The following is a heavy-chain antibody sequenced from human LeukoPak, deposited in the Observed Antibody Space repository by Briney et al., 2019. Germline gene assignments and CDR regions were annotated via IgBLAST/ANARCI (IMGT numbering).Heavy chain of an antibody. V-gene: IGHV1-8*01. Sequence: ASVKVSCKASGYTFTSYDINWVRQATGQGLEWMGWMNPNSGNTGYAQKFQGSVTMTRNTSISTAYMELSSLRSEDTAVYYCARAVEDGPEFDYWGQGTLVTVSS. CDR2: MNPNSGNT. D-gene: IGHD3-10*01. CDR1: GYTFTSYD. J-gene: IGHJ4*02. CDR3: ARAVEDGPEFDY.